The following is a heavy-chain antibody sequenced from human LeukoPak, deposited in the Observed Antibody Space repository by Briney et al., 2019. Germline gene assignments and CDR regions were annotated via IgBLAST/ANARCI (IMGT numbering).Heavy chain of an antibody. CDR2: IERDGSDK. D-gene: IGHD6-19*01. V-gene: IGHV3-7*01. CDR3: ARVGQWLYVLH. J-gene: IGHJ4*02. Sequence: GGSLRLSCAASGFTFSGYWMSWVRQAPGKGLEWVANIERDGSDKYYVNSVKGRFTISRDNTKNTLYLQMNSLRAEDTAVYYCARVGQWLYVLHWGQGTLVTVSS. CDR1: GFTFSGYW.